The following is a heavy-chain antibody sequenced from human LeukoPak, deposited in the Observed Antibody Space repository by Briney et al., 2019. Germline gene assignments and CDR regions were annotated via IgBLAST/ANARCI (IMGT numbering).Heavy chain of an antibody. D-gene: IGHD6-13*01. V-gene: IGHV1-8*02. CDR3: ARGHRIADNY. Sequence: GASVKVSCKASGYTFTGYYMHWVRQATGQGLEWMGWMNPNSGNTGYAQKFQGRVTMTRNTSISTAYMELSSLRSEDTAVYYCARGHRIADNYWGQGTLVTVSS. CDR1: GYTFTGYY. CDR2: MNPNSGNT. J-gene: IGHJ4*02.